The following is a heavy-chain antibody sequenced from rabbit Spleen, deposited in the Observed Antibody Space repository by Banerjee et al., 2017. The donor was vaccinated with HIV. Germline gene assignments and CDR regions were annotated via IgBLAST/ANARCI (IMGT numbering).Heavy chain of an antibody. J-gene: IGHJ3*01. V-gene: IGHV1S47*01. D-gene: IGHD4-1*01. CDR1: GFDFSSYG. CDR3: ARAIVPWLGLTRLDL. CDR2: IDPFFGTT. Sequence: LEESGGGLVQPGGSLKLSCKASGFDFSSYGINWVRQAPGKGLEWIGYIDPFFGTTYYASWVNGRFTISNDNAQNTVFLQMTSLTVADTATYFCARAIVPWLGLTRLDLWGQGTLVTVS.